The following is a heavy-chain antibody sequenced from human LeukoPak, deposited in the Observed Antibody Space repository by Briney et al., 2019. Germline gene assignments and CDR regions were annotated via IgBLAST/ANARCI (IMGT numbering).Heavy chain of an antibody. CDR1: GFTFSSYS. V-gene: IGHV3-21*01. J-gene: IGHJ4*02. D-gene: IGHD5-18*01. CDR3: ARGRAWIQLWLFRNGLFDY. CDR2: ISSSNSYI. Sequence: GGSLRLSCAASGFTFSSYSMNWVRQAPGKGLEWVSSISSSNSYIYYADSVKGRFTISRDNAKNSLYLQMNSLRAEDTAVYYCARGRAWIQLWLFRNGLFDYWGQGTLVTVSS.